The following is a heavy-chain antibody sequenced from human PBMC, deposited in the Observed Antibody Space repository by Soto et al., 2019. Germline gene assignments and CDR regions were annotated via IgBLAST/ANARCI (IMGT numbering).Heavy chain of an antibody. CDR1: SGSFSGYY. D-gene: IGHD6-6*01. CDR2: ISQSGNT. V-gene: IGHV4-34*01. CDR3: ARAPKVSGSSQTRPDF. Sequence: SETLSLTCSIYSGSFSGYYWSWIRQPPGRGLEWIGEISQSGNTNYSPSLKSRVSISIDTSKKQFSLNLASVSAADTAVYYCARAPKVSGSSQTRPDFWGQGTLVTVS. J-gene: IGHJ4*02.